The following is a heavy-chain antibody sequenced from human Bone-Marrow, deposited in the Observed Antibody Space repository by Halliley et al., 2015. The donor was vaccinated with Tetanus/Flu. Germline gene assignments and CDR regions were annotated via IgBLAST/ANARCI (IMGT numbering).Heavy chain of an antibody. CDR3: ARGYGPLDH. CDR2: VYDSGST. J-gene: IGHJ4*02. Sequence: SLTCTVSGGSIKSFFWSWIRQSPPKGLEWLGYVYDSGSTNYNPSLKSRVTISADTSKNQLSLKLTSVTAADTAVYFCARGYGPLDHWGQGTLVTVSS. CDR1: GGSIKSFF. V-gene: IGHV4-59*01. D-gene: IGHD5-18*01.